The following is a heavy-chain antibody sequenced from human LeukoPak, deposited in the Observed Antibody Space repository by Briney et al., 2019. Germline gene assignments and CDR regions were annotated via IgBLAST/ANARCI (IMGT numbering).Heavy chain of an antibody. CDR3: ARGGARYLDS. Sequence: GSLRLSCVASGFSFSPYTMSWVRQAPGKGLEWVAKMKEDGSDIHYVDSVKGRFTICRDNAKNSLCLQMSSLRVEDTAVYYCARGGARYLDSWGQGILVTVSS. V-gene: IGHV3-7*01. CDR2: MKEDGSDI. J-gene: IGHJ4*02. D-gene: IGHD3-9*01. CDR1: GFSFSPYT.